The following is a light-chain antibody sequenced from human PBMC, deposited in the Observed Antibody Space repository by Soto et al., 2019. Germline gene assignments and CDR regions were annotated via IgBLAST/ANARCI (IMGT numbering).Light chain of an antibody. CDR1: QSLFYSSNNKNF. CDR2: WAS. Sequence: DIVMTQSPDSLAVSLGEMTTINCKSSQSLFYSSNNKNFLAWYQQKAGQPPKLLIYWASTRESGVPDRFSGSGSGAEFNLTITSLQAEDAGVYYCQHYFTTPRTFGQGTRLEI. V-gene: IGKV4-1*01. J-gene: IGKJ2*01. CDR3: QHYFTTPRT.